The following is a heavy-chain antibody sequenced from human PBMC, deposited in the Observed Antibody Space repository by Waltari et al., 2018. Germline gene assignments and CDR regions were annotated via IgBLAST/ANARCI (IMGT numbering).Heavy chain of an antibody. CDR1: GFRFSNYW. Sequence: EEQLLESGGGLVQPGDSLRLSCAGSGFRFSNYWIHWVRQAQGKGLVWVARIGTDETTMTYADSVKGRFTISRDNAKNTVYLQMKRLRAEDTAVYYCARLAPRTYRSPVPGRHYYYGMDVWGQGTTVTVSS. J-gene: IGHJ6*02. CDR2: IGTDETTM. V-gene: IGHV3-74*03. D-gene: IGHD3-10*01. CDR3: ARLAPRTYRSPVPGRHYYYGMDV.